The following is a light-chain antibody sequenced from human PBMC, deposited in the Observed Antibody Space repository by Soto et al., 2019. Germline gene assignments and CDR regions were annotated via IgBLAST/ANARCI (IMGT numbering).Light chain of an antibody. CDR3: QQRSNWPPIT. V-gene: IGKV3-11*01. CDR1: QSISIN. Sequence: EIVLTQSPGTLSVSPGDRVTLSCRASQSISINLAWYQHKPGQAPRLLIYGAFNRATGIPARFSGSGSGTDFTLTISSLEPEDFAVYYCQQRSNWPPITFGQGTRLEIK. J-gene: IGKJ5*01. CDR2: GAF.